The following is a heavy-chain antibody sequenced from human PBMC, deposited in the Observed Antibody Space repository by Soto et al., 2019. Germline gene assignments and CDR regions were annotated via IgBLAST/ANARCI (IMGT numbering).Heavy chain of an antibody. V-gene: IGHV1-8*01. CDR2: MNPNSGNT. J-gene: IGHJ4*02. CDR1: GYTFTSYD. CDR3: AMYYPRDY. Sequence: QVQLVQSGAEVKKPGASVKVSCKTSGYTFTSYDINWVRQATGQGLEWMGWMNPNSGNTGSAQKFQGRVTMTRNTAINTAYMDLSSLQSEDTAVYDCAMYYPRDYWGQGTLVTVSS. D-gene: IGHD3-16*01.